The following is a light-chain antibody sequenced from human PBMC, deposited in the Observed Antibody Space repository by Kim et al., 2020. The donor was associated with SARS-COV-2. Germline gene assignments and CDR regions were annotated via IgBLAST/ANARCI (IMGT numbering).Light chain of an antibody. Sequence: VSVSPGQTASITCSGDKLGNKYACWYQQKPGQSPVLVIYQDRKRPSGIPERFSGSNSGNTATLTISGTQAMDEADYYCQAWDSTWVFGGGTQLTVL. CDR2: QDR. CDR3: QAWDSTWV. J-gene: IGLJ3*02. V-gene: IGLV3-1*01. CDR1: KLGNKY.